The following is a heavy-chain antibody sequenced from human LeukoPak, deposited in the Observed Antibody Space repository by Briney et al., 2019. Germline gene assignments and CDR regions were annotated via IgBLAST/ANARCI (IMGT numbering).Heavy chain of an antibody. V-gene: IGHV3-23*01. D-gene: IGHD2-2*01. CDR1: GFTFSSYA. Sequence: PGGSLRLSCAASGFTFSSYAMSWVRQPRGKGLEWVSAISGSGGSTYYADSVKGRFTISRDNSKNTLYLQMNSLRAEDTAIYYCANRSLGYCSSTSCYEGGWFDPWGQGTLVTVSS. CDR3: ANRSLGYCSSTSCYEGGWFDP. CDR2: ISGSGGST. J-gene: IGHJ5*02.